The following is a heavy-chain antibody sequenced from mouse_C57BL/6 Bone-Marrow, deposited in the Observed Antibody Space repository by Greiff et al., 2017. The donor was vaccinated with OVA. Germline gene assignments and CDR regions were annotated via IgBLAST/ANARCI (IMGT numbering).Heavy chain of an antibody. CDR2: ISYDGSN. CDR3: ARNAYYSNYDYYAMDY. D-gene: IGHD2-5*01. Sequence: EVKLQESGPGLAKPSQSLSLTCSVTGYSITSGYYWNWIRQFPGNKLEWMGYISYDGSNNYNPSLKNRISITRDTSKNQFFLKLNSVTTEDTATYYCARNAYYSNYDYYAMDYWGQGTSVTVSS. CDR1: GYSITSGYY. V-gene: IGHV3-6*01. J-gene: IGHJ4*01.